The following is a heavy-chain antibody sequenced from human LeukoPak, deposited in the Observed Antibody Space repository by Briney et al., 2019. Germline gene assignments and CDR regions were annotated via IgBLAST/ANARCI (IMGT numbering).Heavy chain of an antibody. CDR2: IRYDGSNA. J-gene: IGHJ1*01. V-gene: IGHV3-30*02. CDR3: AKPVSNYDFWSGYAD. D-gene: IGHD3-3*01. CDR1: GFTFSTYG. Sequence: GGSLRLSCAASGFTFSTYGMHWVRQAPGKGLQWVAFIRYDGSNAYYADSVKGRFTISRDNCKNTLYLQMNSLRPEDTAVYYCAKPVSNYDFWSGYADWGQGTLVTVSS.